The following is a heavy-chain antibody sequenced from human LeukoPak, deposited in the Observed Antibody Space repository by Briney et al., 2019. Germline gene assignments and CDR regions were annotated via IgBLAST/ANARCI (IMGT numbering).Heavy chain of an antibody. Sequence: PGRSLRLSCAASGFTFDDYAMHWVRQAPGKGLEWVSGISWNSGSIGYADSVKGRFTISRDNAKNSLYLQMNSLRAEDMALYYCAKDNSYYYDSNDAFDIWGQGTMVTVSS. V-gene: IGHV3-9*03. CDR1: GFTFDDYA. D-gene: IGHD3-22*01. CDR3: AKDNSYYYDSNDAFDI. J-gene: IGHJ3*02. CDR2: ISWNSGSI.